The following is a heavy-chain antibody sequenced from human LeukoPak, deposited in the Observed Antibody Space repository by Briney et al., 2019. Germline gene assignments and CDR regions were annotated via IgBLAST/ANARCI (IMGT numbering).Heavy chain of an antibody. V-gene: IGHV4-61*08. Sequence: SETLSLTCAVSGASVSSGGHYWSWIRQPPGKGLEWIGYIYYSGSTNYNPSLKSRVTISVDTSKNQFSLKLSSVTAADTAVYYCARTSSGWYPYFDYWGQGTLVTVSS. CDR2: IYYSGST. J-gene: IGHJ4*02. D-gene: IGHD6-19*01. CDR3: ARTSSGWYPYFDY. CDR1: GASVSSGGHY.